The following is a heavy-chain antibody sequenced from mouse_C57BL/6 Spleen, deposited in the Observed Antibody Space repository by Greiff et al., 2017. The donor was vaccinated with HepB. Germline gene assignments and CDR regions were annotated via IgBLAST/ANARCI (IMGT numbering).Heavy chain of an antibody. J-gene: IGHJ2*01. CDR3: ARVPDSSPDY. CDR2: IYPGDGDT. D-gene: IGHD3-2*01. CDR1: GYAFSSSW. V-gene: IGHV1-82*01. Sequence: VMLVESGPELVKPGASVKISCKASGYAFSSSWMNWVKQRPGKGLEWIGRIYPGDGDTNYNGKFKGKATLTADKSSSTAYMQLSSLTSEDSAVYFCARVPDSSPDYWGQGTTLTVSS.